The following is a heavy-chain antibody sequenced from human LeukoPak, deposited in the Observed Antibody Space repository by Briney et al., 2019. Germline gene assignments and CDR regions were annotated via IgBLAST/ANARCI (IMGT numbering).Heavy chain of an antibody. J-gene: IGHJ4*02. CDR3: ARGYGSGEDGDY. V-gene: IGHV3-20*04. D-gene: IGHD3-10*01. CDR1: GFTFDDYG. Sequence: PGGSLRLSCAASGFTFDDYGMSWVRQAPGKGLEWVSGINWNGGRTGYADSLKGRFTISRDNAKSSLYLQMNSLRAEDTALYYCARGYGSGEDGDYWGQGTLVTVSS. CDR2: INWNGGRT.